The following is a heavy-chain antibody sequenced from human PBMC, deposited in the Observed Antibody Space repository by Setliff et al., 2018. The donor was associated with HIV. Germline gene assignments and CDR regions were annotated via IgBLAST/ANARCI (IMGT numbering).Heavy chain of an antibody. CDR2: IYYSGNT. CDR3: VGDPKTTTQVAFDF. CDR1: GGSISSHY. J-gene: IGHJ3*01. D-gene: IGHD4-17*01. Sequence: SETLSLTCTASGGSISSHYWSWIRQPPGKGLEWIGYIYYSGNTNYNPSLKSRVTISVDTSKNQLSPKLSSVTAADTAVYYCVGDPKTTTQVAFDFWGQGTMVTVSS. V-gene: IGHV4-59*11.